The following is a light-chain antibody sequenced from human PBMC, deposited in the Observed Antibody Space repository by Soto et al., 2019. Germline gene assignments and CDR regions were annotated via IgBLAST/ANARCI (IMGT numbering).Light chain of an antibody. CDR3: QSYDNMVSPYNYV. J-gene: IGLJ1*01. V-gene: IGLV1-40*01. CDR2: GNT. CDR1: SSNLGSGYD. Sequence: QSVLTQPPSVSGAPGQRVTISCTGSSSNLGSGYDVQWYQQLPGAAPKLLIYGNTNRPSGVPDRFSGSKSGTSASLAISGLQAEDGAEYFCQSYDNMVSPYNYVFGTGTKVTVL.